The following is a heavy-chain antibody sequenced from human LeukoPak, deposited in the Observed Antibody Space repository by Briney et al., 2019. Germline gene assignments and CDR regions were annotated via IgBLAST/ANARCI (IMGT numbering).Heavy chain of an antibody. D-gene: IGHD3-10*02. CDR1: GFTFSSYS. CDR3: AKRSGAGYVRGHYYYYYMDV. CDR2: ISGSGGST. J-gene: IGHJ6*03. Sequence: PGGSLRLSCAASGFTFSSYSMNWVRQAPGKGLEWVSAISGSGGSTYYADSVKGRFTISRDNSKNTLYLQMNSLRAEDTAVYYCAKRSGAGYVRGHYYYYYMDVWGKGTTVTVSS. V-gene: IGHV3-23*01.